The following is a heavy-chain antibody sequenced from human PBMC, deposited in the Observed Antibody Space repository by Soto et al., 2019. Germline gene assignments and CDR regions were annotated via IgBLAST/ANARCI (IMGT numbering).Heavy chain of an antibody. D-gene: IGHD2-15*01. CDR1: GGSISSYY. CDR3: AREGRNVVVVAAWYYFDY. J-gene: IGHJ4*02. V-gene: IGHV4-4*07. Sequence: SETLSLTCTVSGGSISSYYWSWIRQPAGKGLEWIGRIYTSGSTNYNPSLKSRVTMSVDTSKNQFSLKLSSVTAADTAVYYCAREGRNVVVVAAWYYFDYWGQGTLVTVSS. CDR2: IYTSGST.